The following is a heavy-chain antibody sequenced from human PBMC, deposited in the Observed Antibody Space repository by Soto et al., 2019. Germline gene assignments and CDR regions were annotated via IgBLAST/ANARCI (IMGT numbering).Heavy chain of an antibody. CDR2: IDHSGST. V-gene: IGHV4-34*01. J-gene: IGHJ4*02. CDR1: GGSFSGYY. Sequence: SETLSLTCAVYGGSFSGYYWSWIRQPPGKGLEWIGEIDHSGSTKYNPSLKSQVTISVDTSKNQFSLKLNSVTAADTAVYYCARSTTVATWSLGFDYWGQGTLVTVSS. D-gene: IGHD4-17*01. CDR3: ARSTTVATWSLGFDY.